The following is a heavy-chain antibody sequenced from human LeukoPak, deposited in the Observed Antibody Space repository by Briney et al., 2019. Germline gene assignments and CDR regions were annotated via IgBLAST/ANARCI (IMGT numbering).Heavy chain of an antibody. CDR3: ATSYDFWSLNYYYMDV. CDR2: IYSGGST. CDR1: GFTVSSNY. Sequence: GGSLRLSCAASGFTVSSNYMSWVRQAPGKGLEWVSVIYSGGSTYYADSVKGRFTISRDNSKNTLYLQMNSLRAEDTAVYYCATSYDFWSLNYYYMDVWGKGTTVTVSS. J-gene: IGHJ6*03. V-gene: IGHV3-53*01. D-gene: IGHD3-3*01.